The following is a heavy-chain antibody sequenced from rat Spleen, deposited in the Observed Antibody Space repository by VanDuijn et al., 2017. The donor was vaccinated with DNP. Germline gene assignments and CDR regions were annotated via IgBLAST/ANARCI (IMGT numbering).Heavy chain of an antibody. J-gene: IGHJ2*01. CDR2: ISPSGSRT. CDR1: GFTFRDYY. Sequence: EVQLVESGGGLVQPGRSLKLSCAASGFTFRDYYMAWVRQAPKKGLEWVAAISPSGSRTYYADSVKGRFTISRDDAKSSLYLQMNSLKSEDTATYYCARSVLTYDYFDYWGQGVMVTVSS. CDR3: ARSVLTYDYFDY. D-gene: IGHD2-1*01. V-gene: IGHV5-22*01.